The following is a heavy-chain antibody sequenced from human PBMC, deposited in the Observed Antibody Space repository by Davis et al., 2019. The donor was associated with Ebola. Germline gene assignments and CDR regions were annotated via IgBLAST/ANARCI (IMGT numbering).Heavy chain of an antibody. D-gene: IGHD2-21*01. V-gene: IGHV4-61*08. CDR3: AREETRGSIAGWFDP. CDR2: IHYLGNT. J-gene: IGHJ5*02. Sequence: SGPTLVKPTQTLTLTCTFSGFSLSTSDMCVSWIRQPPGKGLEWIGNIHYLGNTNYNPSLKSRVTMSVDTSKNQFSLKLSSVSAADTALYYCAREETRGSIAGWFDPWGQGTLVTVSS. CDR1: GFSLSTSDMC.